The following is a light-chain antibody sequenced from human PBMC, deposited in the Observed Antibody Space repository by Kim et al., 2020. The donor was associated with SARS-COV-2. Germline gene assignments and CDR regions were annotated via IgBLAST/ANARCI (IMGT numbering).Light chain of an antibody. CDR1: SSNIGSNT. Sequence: GQRVTFSCSGSSSNIGSNTVTWYHHLPGTAPKLLIYNNNQRPSGVPVRFSGSKSGTSASLAISGLHSEDEAHYYCATWDDSLIGPVFGGGTQLTVL. CDR3: ATWDDSLIGPV. CDR2: NNN. V-gene: IGLV1-44*01. J-gene: IGLJ2*01.